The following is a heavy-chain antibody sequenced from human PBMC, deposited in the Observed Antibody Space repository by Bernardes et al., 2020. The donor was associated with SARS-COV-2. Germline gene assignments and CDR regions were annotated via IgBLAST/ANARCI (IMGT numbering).Heavy chain of an antibody. CDR1: GYTFSAYY. D-gene: IGHD1-26*01. CDR2: INPTSGGT. V-gene: IGHV1-2*02. CDR3: ARDGQYSTSGIEY. Sequence: ASVKVSCKASGYTFSAYYIHWVRQAPGQGLEWVGWINPTSGGTTYAQKFQGRVTMTRDTSISTVYMELTRLRSDDTAIYYCARDGQYSTSGIEYWGQGPLVTVSS. J-gene: IGHJ4*02.